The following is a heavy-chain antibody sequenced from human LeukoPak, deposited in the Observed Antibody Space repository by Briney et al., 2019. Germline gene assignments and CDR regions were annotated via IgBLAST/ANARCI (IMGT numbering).Heavy chain of an antibody. V-gene: IGHV3-30*02. CDR3: ARDLRALDAFDI. Sequence: PGKGLXWVAFIRYDGSNKYYADSVKGRFTISRDNSKNTLYLQMNSLRAEDTAVYYCARDLRALDAFDIWGQGTMVTVSS. CDR2: IRYDGSNK. J-gene: IGHJ3*02.